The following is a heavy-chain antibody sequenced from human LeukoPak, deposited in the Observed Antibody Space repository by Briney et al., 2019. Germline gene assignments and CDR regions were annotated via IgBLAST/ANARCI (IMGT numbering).Heavy chain of an antibody. J-gene: IGHJ5*02. V-gene: IGHV3-48*01. CDR2: ISSSSNTI. Sequence: PGGSLRLSCAASGFTFSSYGMNWVRQAPGKGLEWVSYISSSSNTIYSADSVKGRVTISRDNSKNTLYLQMNSLRAEDTAVYYCAKDDNYIRFLSWGQGTLVTVSS. CDR1: GFTFSSYG. D-gene: IGHD3-16*01. CDR3: AKDDNYIRFLS.